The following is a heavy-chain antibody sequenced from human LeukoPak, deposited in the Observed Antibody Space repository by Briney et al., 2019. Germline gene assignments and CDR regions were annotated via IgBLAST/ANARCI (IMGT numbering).Heavy chain of an antibody. Sequence: GRSLRLSCAASGFTFDDYAMHWVRQAPGKGLEWVSGISWNSGSIGYADSVKGRFTISRDNAKNSLYLQMNSLRAEDTALYYCAKDISFDSSSWAIDYWGQGTLVTVSS. CDR3: AKDISFDSSSWAIDY. D-gene: IGHD6-13*01. J-gene: IGHJ4*02. CDR1: GFTFDDYA. CDR2: ISWNSGSI. V-gene: IGHV3-9*01.